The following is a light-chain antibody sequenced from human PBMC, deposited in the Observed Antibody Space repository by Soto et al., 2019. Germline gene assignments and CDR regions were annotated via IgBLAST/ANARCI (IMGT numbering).Light chain of an antibody. V-gene: IGKV1-27*01. CDR2: GAS. CDR1: QYIHTH. J-gene: IGKJ1*01. CDR3: HTYDKAPWT. Sequence: DIQMTQSPSSLSASVGDRVTITCRASQYIHTHLAWYQQKPGNSPKLLVYGASTLHSGVPSRFSASGSGTDFILTSSSLQSEDVATYYCHTYDKAPWTFGPGTRV.